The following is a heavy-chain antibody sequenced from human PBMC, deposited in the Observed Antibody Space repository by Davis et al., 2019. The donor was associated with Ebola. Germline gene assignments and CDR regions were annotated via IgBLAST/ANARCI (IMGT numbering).Heavy chain of an antibody. V-gene: IGHV3-11*06. Sequence: PGGSLRLSCAASGFTFSDYYMSWIRQAPGKGLEWLSYIGTNSLYTNYADSVKGRFTISRDNAKNSLYLQMNSLRAEDTAVYYCARVGYSSSPVDYWGQGTLVTVSS. CDR3: ARVGYSSSPVDY. CDR2: IGTNSLYT. J-gene: IGHJ4*02. CDR1: GFTFSDYY. D-gene: IGHD6-6*01.